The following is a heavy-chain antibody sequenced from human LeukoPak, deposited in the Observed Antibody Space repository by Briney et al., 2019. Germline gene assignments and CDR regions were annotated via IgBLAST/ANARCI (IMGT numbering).Heavy chain of an antibody. CDR2: VSGSGGAK. CDR3: AKEVDILTGYYFDY. D-gene: IGHD3-9*01. V-gene: IGHV3-23*01. CDR1: GFTFSSYA. J-gene: IGHJ4*02. Sequence: GGSLRLSCAASGFTFSSYAMSWVRQAPGKGLEWVSRVSGSGGAKYLADSVKGRFTISRDNSKNTVYLQMDSLRAEDTAVYYCAKEVDILTGYYFDYWGQGTLVTVSS.